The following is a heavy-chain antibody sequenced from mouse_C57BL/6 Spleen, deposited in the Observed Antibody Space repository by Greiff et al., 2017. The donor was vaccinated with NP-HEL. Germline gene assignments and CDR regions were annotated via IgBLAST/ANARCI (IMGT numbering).Heavy chain of an antibody. CDR2: IYPRSGNT. D-gene: IGHD2-4*01. CDR3: AVGDYDAY. V-gene: IGHV1-81*01. Sequence: QVQLQQSGAELARPGASVKLSCKASGYTFTSYGISWVKQRTGQGLEWIGEIYPRSGNTYYNEKFKGKATLTADKSSSTAYMELRSLTSEDSAVYFCAVGDYDAYWGQGTTLTVSS. J-gene: IGHJ2*01. CDR1: GYTFTSYG.